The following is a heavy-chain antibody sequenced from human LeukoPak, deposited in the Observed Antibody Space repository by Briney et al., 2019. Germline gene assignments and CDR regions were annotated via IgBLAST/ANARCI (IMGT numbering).Heavy chain of an antibody. CDR1: GFTFSNYA. D-gene: IGHD3-3*01. J-gene: IGHJ4*02. CDR3: ASRFEWLSSFDY. V-gene: IGHV3-30*03. Sequence: GGSLRLSCAASGFTFSNYAMHWVRQAPGKGLEWVALISHDGSSQYYGDSMKGRFTISRDNSRNTFYLQMNSLRAEDTAVYYCASRFEWLSSFDYWGQGTLVTVSS. CDR2: ISHDGSSQ.